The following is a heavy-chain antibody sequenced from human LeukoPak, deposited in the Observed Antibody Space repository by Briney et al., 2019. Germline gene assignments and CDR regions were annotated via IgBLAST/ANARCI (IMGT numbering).Heavy chain of an antibody. V-gene: IGHV3-30*02. CDR2: IRYDGSNK. Sequence: GGSLRLSCAASGFTFSSYGMHWVRQAPGKGLEWVAFIRYDGSNKYYADSVTGRFTISRDNSKNTLYLQMNSLRAEDTAVYYCAKAGEIVVPAAIPAGLGYWGQGTLVTVSS. CDR3: AKAGEIVVPAAIPAGLGY. CDR1: GFTFSSYG. J-gene: IGHJ4*02. D-gene: IGHD2-2*01.